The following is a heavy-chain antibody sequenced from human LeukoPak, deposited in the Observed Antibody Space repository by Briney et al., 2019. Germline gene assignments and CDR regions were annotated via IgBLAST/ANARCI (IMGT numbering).Heavy chain of an antibody. J-gene: IGHJ4*02. D-gene: IGHD6-19*01. CDR1: GFIFSSYW. Sequence: GGSLRLSCATSGFIFSSYWMDWVRQAPGKGLEWVSGISWNSGSIGYADSVKGRFTISRDNAKNSLYLQMNSLRAEDTALYYCAKGGSGWYRRQGHFDYWGQGTLVTVS. CDR2: ISWNSGSI. CDR3: AKGGSGWYRRQGHFDY. V-gene: IGHV3-9*01.